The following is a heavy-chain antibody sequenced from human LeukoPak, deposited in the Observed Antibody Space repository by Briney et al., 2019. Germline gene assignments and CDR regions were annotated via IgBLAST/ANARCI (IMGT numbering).Heavy chain of an antibody. D-gene: IGHD6-13*01. CDR2: IYPGDSDT. CDR1: GYSFTSYW. Sequence: GESLKIFCKGSGYSFTSYWIGWVRQMPGKGLEWMGIIYPGDSDTGYSPSFQGQVTISADKSISTAYLQWSSLEASDPAMYYCARHLDSSSWSFGYWGQGTLVTVSS. CDR3: ARHLDSSSWSFGY. V-gene: IGHV5-51*01. J-gene: IGHJ4*02.